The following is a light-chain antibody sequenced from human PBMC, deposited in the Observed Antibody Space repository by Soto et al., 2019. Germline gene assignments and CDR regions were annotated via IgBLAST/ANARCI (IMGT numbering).Light chain of an antibody. Sequence: EIVLTQSPGTLSLSPGERATLSCRASQSVSSSYLAWYQQKPGQAPRLLIYGASIRATGIPDRFSGSGSGTDFTLTISRLEPDDFAVYYCQHYGSSPQTFGQGTKREIK. CDR2: GAS. CDR3: QHYGSSPQT. V-gene: IGKV3-20*01. CDR1: QSVSSSY. J-gene: IGKJ1*01.